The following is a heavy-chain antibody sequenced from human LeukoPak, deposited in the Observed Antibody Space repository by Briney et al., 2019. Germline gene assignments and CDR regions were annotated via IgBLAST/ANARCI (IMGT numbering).Heavy chain of an antibody. J-gene: IGHJ6*02. CDR2: ISAYNGDT. CDR1: GYTFTKHG. V-gene: IGHV1-18*01. D-gene: IGHD3-22*01. Sequence: ASVKVSFKASGYTFTKHGISWVRQAPGQGLEWMAWISAYNGDTYYPQKVQGRVTVTTDTSTSTAYMELRSLRYDDTAVYYCAREHDIKVRYYNGMEVWGQGTTVTVSS. CDR3: AREHDIKVRYYNGMEV.